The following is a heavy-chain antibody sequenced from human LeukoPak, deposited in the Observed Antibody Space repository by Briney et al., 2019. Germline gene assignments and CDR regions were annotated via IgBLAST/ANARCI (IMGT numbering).Heavy chain of an antibody. J-gene: IGHJ4*02. D-gene: IGHD4-17*01. Sequence: GGSLRLSCAVSGFSVNDNYMSWVRQAPGKGLQWVSVMFPDGRTYYADSVKGRFTISRDLARNTLLLQMHSLRADDTAVHYCARTNPAYGDYDYWGQGTLVTVSS. CDR2: MFPDGRT. CDR3: ARTNPAYGDYDY. V-gene: IGHV3-53*01. CDR1: GFSVNDNY.